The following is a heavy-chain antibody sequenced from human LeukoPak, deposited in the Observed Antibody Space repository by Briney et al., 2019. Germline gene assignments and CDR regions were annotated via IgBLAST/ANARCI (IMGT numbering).Heavy chain of an antibody. V-gene: IGHV1-2*04. CDR3: ASAESHDYGET. CDR1: GYTFTGYY. Sequence: ASVKVSCKASGYTFTGYYMHWVRQSPGQGLEWMGWINPNSGGTNYAQKFQGWVTMTRDTSITTAYMELTGLRSDDTAVYFCASAESHDYGETWGLGTLVTVSS. J-gene: IGHJ4*02. D-gene: IGHD4-17*01. CDR2: INPNSGGT.